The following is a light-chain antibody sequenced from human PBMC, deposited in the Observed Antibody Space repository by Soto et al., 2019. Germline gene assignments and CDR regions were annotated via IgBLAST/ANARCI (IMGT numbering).Light chain of an antibody. V-gene: IGLV1-44*01. CDR1: SSNIGSDT. J-gene: IGLJ1*01. Sequence: QSVLTQPPSASGTPGQRVTISCSGSSSNIGSDTVNWYQQLPGTAPKLLIHRSNQRPSGVPGRFSGSKSGTSASLAISGLQSEDEADYYCQSYDRSLSGYVLGTGTKLTVL. CDR3: QSYDRSLSGYV. CDR2: RSN.